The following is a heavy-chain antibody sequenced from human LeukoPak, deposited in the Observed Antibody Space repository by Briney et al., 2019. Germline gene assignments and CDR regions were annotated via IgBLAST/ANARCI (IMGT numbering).Heavy chain of an antibody. D-gene: IGHD3-3*01. V-gene: IGHV4-61*02. J-gene: IGHJ4*02. CDR3: ARSGYSNFDY. Sequence: PSQTLSLTCIVSGGSISSGSYYWSWIRQPAGKGLEWIGRIYTSGSTDYNPSLKSRVTISVDTSKNQFSLKLSSVTAADTAVYYCARSGYSNFDYWGQGTLVTVSS. CDR1: GGSISSGSYY. CDR2: IYTSGST.